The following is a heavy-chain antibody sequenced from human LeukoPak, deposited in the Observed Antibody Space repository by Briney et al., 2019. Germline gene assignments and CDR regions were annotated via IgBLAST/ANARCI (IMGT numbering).Heavy chain of an antibody. J-gene: IGHJ4*02. Sequence: ASVKVSCKASGYTFTGYYMHWVRQAPGQGLEWMGWINPNSGGTNYAQKFQGWVTMTRDTSISTAYMELSRPRSDDTAVYYCARDSYYGDSRSLHFDYWGQGTLATVSS. CDR2: INPNSGGT. CDR3: ARDSYYGDSRSLHFDY. CDR1: GYTFTGYY. D-gene: IGHD4-17*01. V-gene: IGHV1-2*04.